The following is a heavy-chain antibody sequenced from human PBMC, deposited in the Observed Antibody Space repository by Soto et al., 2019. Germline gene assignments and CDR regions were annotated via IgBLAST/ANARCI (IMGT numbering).Heavy chain of an antibody. D-gene: IGHD2-2*03. J-gene: IGHJ5*02. CDR1: GFTFSSYA. Sequence: EVQLLESGGGLVQPGGSLRLSCAASGFTFSSYAMSWVRQAPGKGLEWVSAISGSGGSTYYADSVKGRFTISRDNSKNTLYLQMNSLRAEDTAVYYCAKSGYWSSTSCYLWWFGPWGQGTLVTVSS. V-gene: IGHV3-23*01. CDR3: AKSGYWSSTSCYLWWFGP. CDR2: ISGSGGST.